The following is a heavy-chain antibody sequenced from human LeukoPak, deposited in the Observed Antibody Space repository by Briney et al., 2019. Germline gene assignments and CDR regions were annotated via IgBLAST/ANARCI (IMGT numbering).Heavy chain of an antibody. V-gene: IGHV4-31*03. Sequence: SQTLSLTCTVSGGSISSGGYYWSWIRQHPGKGLEWIVYIYYSGSTYYNPSLKSRVTISVDTSKNQFSLKLSSVTAADTAVYYCARDATYYYDSSGYSFFDYWGQGTLVTVSS. CDR2: IYYSGST. CDR1: GGSISSGGYY. J-gene: IGHJ4*02. D-gene: IGHD3-22*01. CDR3: ARDATYYYDSSGYSFFDY.